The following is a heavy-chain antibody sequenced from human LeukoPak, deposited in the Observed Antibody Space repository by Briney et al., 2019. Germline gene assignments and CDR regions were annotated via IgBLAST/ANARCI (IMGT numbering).Heavy chain of an antibody. CDR1: GYSISSGYY. J-gene: IGHJ3*02. CDR2: IYHSGST. CDR3: ARQVVACSSTSCCYTDAFDI. Sequence: SETLSLTCAVSGYSISSGYYWGWIRQPPGKGLEWIGSIYHSGSTYYNPSLKSRVTISVDTSKNQFSLKLSSVTAADTAVYYCARQVVACSSTSCCYTDAFDIWGQGTMVTVSS. D-gene: IGHD2-2*01. V-gene: IGHV4-38-2*01.